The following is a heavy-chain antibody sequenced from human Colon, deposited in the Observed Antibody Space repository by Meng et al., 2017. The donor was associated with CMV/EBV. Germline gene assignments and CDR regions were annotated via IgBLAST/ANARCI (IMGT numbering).Heavy chain of an antibody. D-gene: IGHD3-10*01. J-gene: IGHJ6*02. CDR2: ISNSGTSK. V-gene: IGHV3-48*03. CDR3: ARDGLTMVRGSDVYYYYYGMDV. Sequence: GESLKISCAVSGFTFTDYDMNWVRQAPGKGLEWISYISNSGTSKYYAASVNGRFTISRDNAKNSLYLQLNGLRAEDTAVYYCARDGLTMVRGSDVYYYYYGMDVWGQGTTVTVSS. CDR1: GFTFTDYD.